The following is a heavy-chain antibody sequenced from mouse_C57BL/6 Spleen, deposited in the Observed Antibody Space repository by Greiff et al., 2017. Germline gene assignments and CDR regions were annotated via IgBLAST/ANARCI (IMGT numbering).Heavy chain of an antibody. CDR1: GFNIKNTY. CDR2: IDPANGNT. V-gene: IGHV14-3*01. Sequence: EVQLQQSVAELVRPGASVKLSCTASGFNIKNTYMHWVKQRPEQGLEWIGRIDPANGNTKYAPKFQGKATLTAATSSNTAYLQLSSLTSEDTAIYDCASLYYDGSIFAYWGQGTLVTVSA. D-gene: IGHD1-1*01. J-gene: IGHJ3*01. CDR3: ASLYYDGSIFAY.